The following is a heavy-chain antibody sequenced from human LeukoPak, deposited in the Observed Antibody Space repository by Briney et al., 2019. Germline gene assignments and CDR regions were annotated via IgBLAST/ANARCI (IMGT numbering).Heavy chain of an antibody. CDR1: GFTFSTYW. D-gene: IGHD4-17*01. V-gene: IGHV3-74*01. J-gene: IGHJ4*02. CDR3: ARDYGDSFDY. Sequence: QPGGSLRLSCAASGFTFSTYWMHWVRQVPGKALMSVSRINSDGSSTNYADSVKGRFTISRDNAKNTLYLQMNSLRADDTAVYYCARDYGDSFDYWGQGTLLTVSS. CDR2: INSDGSST.